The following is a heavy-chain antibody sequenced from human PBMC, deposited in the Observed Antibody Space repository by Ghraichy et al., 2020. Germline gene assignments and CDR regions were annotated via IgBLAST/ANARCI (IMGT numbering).Heavy chain of an antibody. CDR1: GGTFKNYT. J-gene: IGHJ3*02. V-gene: IGHV1-69*13. CDR3: ARHGRPVAAFDI. D-gene: IGHD1-26*01. Sequence: SVNVSCKASGGTFKNYTIIWVREAPGQGLEWMGGVIPMFGQVNYAEKFQGKVTITADESTTTVYMEMSSVRSEDTALYYCARHGRPVAAFDIWGQGTMVTVTS. CDR2: VIPMFGQV.